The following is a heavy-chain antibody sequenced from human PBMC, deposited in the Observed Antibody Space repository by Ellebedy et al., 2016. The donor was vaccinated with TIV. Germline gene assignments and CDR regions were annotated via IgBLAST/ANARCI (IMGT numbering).Heavy chain of an antibody. Sequence: GESLKISCAASGFTLSDLWMTWVRQVPGKRLEWVANIKQDASQKYYVDSVKGRFTISRDNAKNSLYLQMNNLGVEDTAVYYCAGGGGWLVKYWGQGTLVAVSS. V-gene: IGHV3-7*01. CDR1: GFTLSDLW. CDR3: AGGGGWLVKY. CDR2: IKQDASQK. D-gene: IGHD6-19*01. J-gene: IGHJ4*02.